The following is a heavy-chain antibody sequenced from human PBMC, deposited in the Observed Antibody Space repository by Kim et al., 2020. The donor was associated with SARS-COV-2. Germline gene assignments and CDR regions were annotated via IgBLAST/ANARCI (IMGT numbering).Heavy chain of an antibody. D-gene: IGHD6-25*01. CDR3: ARRPFIAAGFDP. CDR2: IYSGGST. V-gene: IGHV3-66*04. J-gene: IGHJ5*02. Sequence: GGSLRLSCAASGFTVSSNYMSWVRQAPGKGLEWVSVIYSGGSTYYADSVKGRFTISRDNSKNTLYLQMNSLRAEDTAVYYCARRPFIAAGFDPWGQGTLVTVSS. CDR1: GFTVSSNY.